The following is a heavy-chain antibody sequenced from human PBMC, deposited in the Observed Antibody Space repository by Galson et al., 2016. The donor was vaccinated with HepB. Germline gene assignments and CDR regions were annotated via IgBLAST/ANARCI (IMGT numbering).Heavy chain of an antibody. CDR1: GFSLSTSRVA. V-gene: IGHV2-5*02. CDR3: AHRNSSSSGFDY. Sequence: PALVKPTQTLTLTRTFSGFSLSTSRVAVGWIRQPPGKALEWLALISWDDDKRYSPSLRSRLTVTKDTSKNHVVLTMTNMDPVDTATYYCAHRNSSSSGFDYWGQGTLVTVSS. CDR2: ISWDDDK. J-gene: IGHJ4*02. D-gene: IGHD6-6*01.